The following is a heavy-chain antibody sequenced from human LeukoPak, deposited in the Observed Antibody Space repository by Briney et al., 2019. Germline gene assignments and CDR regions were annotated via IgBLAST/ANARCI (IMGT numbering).Heavy chain of an antibody. CDR3: ARQDCSSNSCSYYFDY. CDR2: IYTSGST. D-gene: IGHD2-2*01. V-gene: IGHV4-4*07. Sequence: SETLSLTCTLSGGSISSFYWSWVRQPAGKGLEWIGRIYTSGSTNYNPSLRSRVTMSVDTSKNQFSLKLSSVTAADTAVYYCARQDCSSNSCSYYFDYWGQGTLVTVSS. J-gene: IGHJ4*02. CDR1: GGSISSFY.